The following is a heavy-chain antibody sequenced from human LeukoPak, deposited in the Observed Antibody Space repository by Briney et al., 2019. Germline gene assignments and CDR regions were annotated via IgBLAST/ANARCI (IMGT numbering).Heavy chain of an antibody. V-gene: IGHV4-34*01. J-gene: IGHJ4*02. CDR2: INHNGSS. D-gene: IGHD6-13*01. CDR3: ARGRIAAAALPDYDY. Sequence: SETLSLTCAVYGGSFSGYYWSWIRQPPGKGLEWIGEINHNGSSNDNPSLKSQVTISVDTSKNQFSLKLSSVTAADTAVYYCARGRIAAAALPDYDYWGQGTLVTVSS. CDR1: GGSFSGYY.